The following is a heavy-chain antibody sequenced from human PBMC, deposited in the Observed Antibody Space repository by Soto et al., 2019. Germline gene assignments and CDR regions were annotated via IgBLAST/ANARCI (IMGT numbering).Heavy chain of an antibody. Sequence: QVQLVQSGAEVKKPGSSVKVSCKASGGTFSSYAISWVRQAPGQGLEWMGGIIPIFGTANYAKKFQGRVTITADEATSTAYMELSSLRSEDTAVYYCAREACSGLSSSWCGVGYWGQGTLVTVSS. CDR3: AREACSGLSSSWCGVGY. D-gene: IGHD6-13*01. J-gene: IGHJ4*02. CDR1: GGTFSSYA. V-gene: IGHV1-69*01. CDR2: IIPIFGTA.